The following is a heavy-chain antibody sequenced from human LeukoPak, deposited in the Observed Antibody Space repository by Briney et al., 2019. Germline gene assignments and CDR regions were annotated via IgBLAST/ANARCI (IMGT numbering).Heavy chain of an antibody. V-gene: IGHV3-48*03. J-gene: IGHJ4*02. CDR2: ISSSGSTI. CDR1: GFTFSSYE. CDR3: ARAKPKNMVRGLIMRRESRYYFDY. D-gene: IGHD3-10*01. Sequence: GGSLRLSCAASGFTFSSYEMNWVRQAPGKGLEWVSYISSSGSTIYYADSVKGRFTISRDNAKNSLYLQMNGLRAEDTAVYYCARAKPKNMVRGLIMRRESRYYFDYWGQGTLVTVSS.